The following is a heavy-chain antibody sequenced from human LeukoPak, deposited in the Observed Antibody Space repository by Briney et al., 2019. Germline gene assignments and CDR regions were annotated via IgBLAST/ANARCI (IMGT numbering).Heavy chain of an antibody. CDR1: GFSFSSHA. CDR2: ISGSGGST. D-gene: IGHD1-26*01. J-gene: IGHJ4*02. CDR3: AKDRGLVGATPSNFDY. V-gene: IGHV3-23*01. Sequence: GGSLRLSCTASGFSFSSHAMNWVRQAPGKGLEWVSGISGSGGSTYYADSVKGRFTISRDNSKNTVYLQMNSLRAEDTAVYYCAKDRGLVGATPSNFDYWGQGTLVTVSS.